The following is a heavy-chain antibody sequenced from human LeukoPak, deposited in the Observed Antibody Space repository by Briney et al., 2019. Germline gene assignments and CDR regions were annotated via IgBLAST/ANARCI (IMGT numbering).Heavy chain of an antibody. CDR2: ISSSGSYI. Sequence: GGSLRLSCAASRFTFSSYSMNWVRQAPGKGLEWVSSISSSGSYIYYADSVKGRFTISRDNAKNSLYLQMNSLRAEDTAVYYCARGASRSFDYWGQGTLVTVSS. CDR3: ARGASRSFDY. V-gene: IGHV3-21*01. CDR1: RFTFSSYS. J-gene: IGHJ4*02. D-gene: IGHD6-6*01.